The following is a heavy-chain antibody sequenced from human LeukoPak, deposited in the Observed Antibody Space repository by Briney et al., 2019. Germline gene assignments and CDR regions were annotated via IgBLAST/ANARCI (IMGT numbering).Heavy chain of an antibody. J-gene: IGHJ3*02. CDR1: GGSISSYY. D-gene: IGHD5-18*01. V-gene: IGHV4-59*08. CDR2: IYYSGST. CDR3: ARQVDTAMVNGAFDI. Sequence: PSETLSLTCTVSGGSISSYYWSWIRQPPGKGLEWIGYIYYSGSTNYNPSLKGRVTISVDTSKNQFSLKLSSVTAADTAVYYCARQVDTAMVNGAFDIWGQGTMVTVSS.